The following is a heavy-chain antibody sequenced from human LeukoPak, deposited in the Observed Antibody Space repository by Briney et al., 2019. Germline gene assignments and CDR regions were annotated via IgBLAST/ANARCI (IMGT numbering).Heavy chain of an antibody. Sequence: ASVKVSCKVYGYTLNELSIHWVRQAAGKGLEWMGGFDPEYGETVHAQKFQGRVTIAEDTSTDTAYMELSSLRSEDTAVYYCAPLDFWVPSTWGQGTLVTVSS. J-gene: IGHJ5*02. CDR1: GYTLNELS. CDR2: FDPEYGET. D-gene: IGHD3-3*01. CDR3: APLDFWVPST. V-gene: IGHV1-24*01.